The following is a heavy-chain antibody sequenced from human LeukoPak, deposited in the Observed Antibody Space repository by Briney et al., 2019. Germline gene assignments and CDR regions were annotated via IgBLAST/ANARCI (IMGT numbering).Heavy chain of an antibody. V-gene: IGHV7-4-1*02. Sequence: ASVKVSCKASGGTFSSYAISWVRQAPGQGLDWMGWINTYSANATYAQDFRGRFVFSLDTSVSTAYLQINSLKPEDTAVYYCARESGFDWKDGHPTVPDYWGQGTLLTVSS. CDR1: GGTFSSYA. CDR2: INTYSANA. CDR3: ARESGFDWKDGHPTVPDY. J-gene: IGHJ4*02. D-gene: IGHD3-9*01.